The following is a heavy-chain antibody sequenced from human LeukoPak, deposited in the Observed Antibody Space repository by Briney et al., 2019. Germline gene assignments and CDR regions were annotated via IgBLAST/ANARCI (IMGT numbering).Heavy chain of an antibody. Sequence: ASVKVSCKASGYTFTSYGISWVRQAPGQGLEWMGWISAYNGNTNYAQKLQGRVTMTTDTSTSTAYMELRSLRSDDTAVYYCAGDRGSGWYPYYYYYMDVWGKGTTVTVSS. CDR1: GYTFTSYG. CDR3: AGDRGSGWYPYYYYYMDV. J-gene: IGHJ6*03. D-gene: IGHD6-19*01. V-gene: IGHV1-18*01. CDR2: ISAYNGNT.